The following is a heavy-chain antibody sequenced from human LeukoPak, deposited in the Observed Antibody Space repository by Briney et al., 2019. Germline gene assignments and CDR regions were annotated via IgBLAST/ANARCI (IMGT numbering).Heavy chain of an antibody. D-gene: IGHD3-9*01. J-gene: IGHJ3*02. CDR1: GYTLTELS. CDR2: FDPEDGET. Sequence: ASVKVSCKVSGYTLTELSMHWVRQAPGKGLEWMGGFDPEDGETIYAQKFQGRVTMTEDTSTDTAYMELSSLRSEDTAVYYCATVSQPPTPAYYDILTGYIPMGAFDIWAKGQWSPSLQ. CDR3: ATVSQPPTPAYYDILTGYIPMGAFDI. V-gene: IGHV1-24*01.